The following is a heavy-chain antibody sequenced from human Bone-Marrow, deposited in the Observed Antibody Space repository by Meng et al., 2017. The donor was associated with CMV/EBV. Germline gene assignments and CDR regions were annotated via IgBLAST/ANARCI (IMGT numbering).Heavy chain of an antibody. J-gene: IGHJ6*02. CDR3: YSTYSGYDSNYYYGMDV. D-gene: IGHD5-12*01. CDR2: IRSKAYGGTT. Sequence: GESLKISCTASGFTFGDYAMSWVRQAPGKGLEWVGFIRSKAYGGTTEYAASVKGRFTISRDDSKSIAYLQMNSLKTEDTAVYYCYSTYSGYDSNYYYGMDVWGQGTTVTVSS. CDR1: GFTFGDYA. V-gene: IGHV3-49*04.